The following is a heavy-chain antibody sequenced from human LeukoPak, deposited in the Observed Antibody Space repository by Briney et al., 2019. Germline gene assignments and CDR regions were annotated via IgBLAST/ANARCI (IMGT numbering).Heavy chain of an antibody. CDR3: ARDPAGYYYYYYMDV. CDR2: INPSGGST. CDR1: GYTFTSYY. Sequence: WASVKVSCKASGYTFTSYYVHWVRQAPGQGLEWMGIINPSGGSTSYAQKFQGRVTMTRDMSASTVYMELSSLGSEDTAVYYCARDPAGYYYYYYMDVWGKGTTVTVSS. V-gene: IGHV1-46*01. J-gene: IGHJ6*03.